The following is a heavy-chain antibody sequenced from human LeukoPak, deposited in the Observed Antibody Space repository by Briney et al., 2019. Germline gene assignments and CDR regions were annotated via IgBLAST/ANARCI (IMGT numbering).Heavy chain of an antibody. CDR1: GFTFSSYS. CDR2: ISSSSSYI. V-gene: IGHV3-21*01. J-gene: IGHJ5*02. CDR3: ARVGVSSSWLGHLENWFDP. D-gene: IGHD6-13*01. Sequence: PGGSLRLSCAASGFTFSSYSMNWVRQAPGKGLEWVSSISSSSSYIYYADSVKGRFTISRDNAKNSLYLQMNSLRAEDTAVYYCARVGVSSSWLGHLENWFDPWGQGTLVTVSS.